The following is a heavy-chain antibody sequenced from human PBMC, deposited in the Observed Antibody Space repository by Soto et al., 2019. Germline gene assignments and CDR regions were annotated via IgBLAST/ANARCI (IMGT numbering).Heavy chain of an antibody. CDR2: ISTYNGNT. CDR3: AGRLYRYYDY. D-gene: IGHD4-17*01. V-gene: IGHV1-18*01. J-gene: IGHJ4*02. Sequence: ASVTFSCKASVYSFTTSGITWVRQAPGQGLEWMGWISTYNGNTNHAQKLQDRVTLTTDTATSTAYTELSSLRSDDTAVHYCAGRLYRYYDYWGQGTLVTVSS. CDR1: VYSFTTSG.